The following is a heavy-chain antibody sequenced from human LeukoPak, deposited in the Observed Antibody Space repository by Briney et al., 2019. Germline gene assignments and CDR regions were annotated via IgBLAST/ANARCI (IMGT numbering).Heavy chain of an antibody. V-gene: IGHV4-59*01. CDR1: GGSISSYY. CDR3: ARGHTVGGGMDV. D-gene: IGHD4-11*01. CDR2: IYYSGST. Sequence: SETLSLTCTVSGGSISSYYWSWIRQPPGKGLEWIGYIYYSGSTNYNPSLKSRVTISVDTSKNQYSLKLSSVTAADTAVYYGARGHTVGGGMDVWGQGTTVTVSS. J-gene: IGHJ6*02.